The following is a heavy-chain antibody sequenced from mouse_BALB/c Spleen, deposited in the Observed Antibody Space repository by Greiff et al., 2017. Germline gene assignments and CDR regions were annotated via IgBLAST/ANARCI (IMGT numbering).Heavy chain of an antibody. D-gene: IGHD1-2*01. Sequence: DVMLVESGGDLVKPGGSLKLSCAASGFTFSSYGMSWVRQTPDKRLEWVATISSGGSYTYYPDSVKGRFTISRDNAKNTLYLQMSSLKSEDTAMYYCASPLHYYGWFAYWGQGTLVTVSA. CDR2: ISSGGSYT. J-gene: IGHJ3*01. CDR3: ASPLHYYGWFAY. CDR1: GFTFSSYG. V-gene: IGHV5-6*02.